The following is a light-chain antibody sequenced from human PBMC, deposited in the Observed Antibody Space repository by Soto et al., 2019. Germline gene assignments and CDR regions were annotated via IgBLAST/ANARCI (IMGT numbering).Light chain of an antibody. J-gene: IGLJ2*01. V-gene: IGLV3-21*02. CDR1: NIGSES. CDR3: QLWDSSSDHII. CDR2: GDS. Sequence: SYELTQPPSVSVAPGQTARISCGGNNIGSESVHWYQQKPGQHPVLVVYGDSDRPSGISKRFSGSKSGNTATLTISRVEAGDEADYYCQLWDSSSDHIIFGGRTNVTVL.